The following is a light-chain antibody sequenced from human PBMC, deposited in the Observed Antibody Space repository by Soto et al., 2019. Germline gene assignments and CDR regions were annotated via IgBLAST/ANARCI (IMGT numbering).Light chain of an antibody. CDR1: ALPKQY. J-gene: IGLJ1*01. CDR2: KDN. CDR3: QSSDSSGRYPYV. Sequence: SYELTQPPSVSVSPGQTARITCSGDALPKQYAYWYQQKPGQAPVVVIYKDNGRPSGIPERSSGSSSGTTVTLTISGVQAEDEAYYYCQSSDSSGRYPYVFGTGTKLTVL. V-gene: IGLV3-25*02.